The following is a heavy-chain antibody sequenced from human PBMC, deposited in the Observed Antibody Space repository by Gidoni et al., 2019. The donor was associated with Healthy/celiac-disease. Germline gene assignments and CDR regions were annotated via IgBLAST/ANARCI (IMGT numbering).Heavy chain of an antibody. CDR1: GFPFSSYW. CDR3: ARGPHNSWGAFDI. Sequence: EVQLVESGGGLVQPGGSLRLSCAASGFPFSSYWMHWVRQAPGKGLVWVSRINSDGSSTSYADSVKGRFTISRDNAKNTLYLQMNSLRAEDTAVYYCARGPHNSWGAFDIWGQGTMVTVSS. CDR2: INSDGSST. J-gene: IGHJ3*02. D-gene: IGHD1-1*01. V-gene: IGHV3-74*01.